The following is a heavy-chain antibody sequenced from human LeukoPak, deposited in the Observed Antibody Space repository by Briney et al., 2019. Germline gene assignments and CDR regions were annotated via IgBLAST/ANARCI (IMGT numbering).Heavy chain of an antibody. CDR3: ANVTARDNYYYGIDV. D-gene: IGHD6-6*01. Sequence: GGSLRLSCAASGFTFNDYAMLCARQAPGKGLEGVSGMSWSSGTLRHGDSVKGRFTISRDNAKNSLYLQMNSRRAEDTALYYCANVTARDNYYYGIDVWGQGTTVTVSS. J-gene: IGHJ6*02. CDR2: MSWSSGTL. CDR1: GFTFNDYA. V-gene: IGHV3-9*01.